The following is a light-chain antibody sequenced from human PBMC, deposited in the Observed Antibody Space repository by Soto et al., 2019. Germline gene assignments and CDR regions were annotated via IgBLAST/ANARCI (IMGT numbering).Light chain of an antibody. Sequence: DLQMTQSPSTLSASVGDRVTITCRASQSISSWLAWYQQKPGKAPKLLIYKASSLESGVPSRFSGSGSGTEFTLTISSRQPDDFATYYCQQYNSYPWTFGQGTKVEIK. V-gene: IGKV1-5*03. CDR2: KAS. CDR1: QSISSW. CDR3: QQYNSYPWT. J-gene: IGKJ1*01.